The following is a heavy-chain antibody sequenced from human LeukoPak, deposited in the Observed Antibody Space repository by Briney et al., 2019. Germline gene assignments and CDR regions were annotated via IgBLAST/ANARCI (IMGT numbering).Heavy chain of an antibody. V-gene: IGHV4-34*01. D-gene: IGHD2-15*01. CDR2: INHSGST. J-gene: IGHJ4*02. Sequence: SETLSLTCAVYGGSFSGYYWSWIRQPPGKGLEWIGEINHSGSTNYNPSLKSRVTISVDTSKNQFSLKLSSVTAADTAVHYCAREGYCSGGSCYFDYWGQGTLVTVSS. CDR3: AREGYCSGGSCYFDY. CDR1: GGSFSGYY.